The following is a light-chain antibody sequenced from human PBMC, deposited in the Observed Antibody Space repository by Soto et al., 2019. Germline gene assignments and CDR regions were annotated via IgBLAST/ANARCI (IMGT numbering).Light chain of an antibody. V-gene: IGLV2-14*01. CDR2: EVD. CDR1: STDIGGYTY. Sequence: QSALTQPASVSGSPGQSITISCTGTSTDIGGYTYVSWYQQHPGKVPKLMIYEVDNRPSGVSNRFSGSKSGSTASLTISGLQAEDEADYFCSSYSRTTTRVVFCGWTKLTVL. CDR3: SSYSRTTTRVV. J-gene: IGLJ2*01.